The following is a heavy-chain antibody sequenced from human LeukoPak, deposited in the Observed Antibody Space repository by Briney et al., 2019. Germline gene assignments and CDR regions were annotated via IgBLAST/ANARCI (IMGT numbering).Heavy chain of an antibody. J-gene: IGHJ6*02. CDR1: GGSFSGYY. Sequence: SETLSLTCAVYGGSFSGYYWTWIRQTPEKGLEWIGEMNPSGSTNYNPSLKSRVTISVNTSKYQFSLELSSVTAADTAVYYCARKGELLWFGELLDYYYYYGMDVWGQGTTVTVSS. CDR3: ARKGELLWFGELLDYYYYYGMDV. V-gene: IGHV4-34*01. CDR2: MNPSGST. D-gene: IGHD3-10*01.